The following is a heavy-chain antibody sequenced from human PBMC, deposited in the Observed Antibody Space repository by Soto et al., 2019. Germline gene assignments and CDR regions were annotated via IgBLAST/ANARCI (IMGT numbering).Heavy chain of an antibody. J-gene: IGHJ3*02. CDR1: GGTFSSYA. V-gene: IGHV1-69*06. Sequence: SVTVSCTASGGTFSSYAISWVRQAPGQGLEWMGGIIPIFGTANYAQKFQGRVTITADKSTSTAYMELSSLRSEDTAVYYCARVLPQGYCSSTSCYPDAFDIWGQGTMVIVSS. CDR3: ARVLPQGYCSSTSCYPDAFDI. CDR2: IIPIFGTA. D-gene: IGHD2-2*01.